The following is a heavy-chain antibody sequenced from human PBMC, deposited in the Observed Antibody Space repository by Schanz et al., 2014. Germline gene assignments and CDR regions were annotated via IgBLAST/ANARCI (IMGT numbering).Heavy chain of an antibody. CDR1: GFTFSRFG. CDR3: ARDAVALVPEYYMDV. Sequence: QVQLVESGGGVVRPGGSLRLSCATSGFTFSRFGMHWVRQAPGKGPEWVALVWSDGNTKYYVDSVKGRFTISRDNSMNTLHLQMDGLRVEDTAVYYCARDAVALVPEYYMDVWGKGTPVTVSS. D-gene: IGHD2-15*01. CDR2: VWSDGNTK. J-gene: IGHJ6*03. V-gene: IGHV3-33*01.